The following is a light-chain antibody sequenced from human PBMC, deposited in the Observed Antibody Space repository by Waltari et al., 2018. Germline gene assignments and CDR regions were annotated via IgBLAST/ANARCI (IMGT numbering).Light chain of an antibody. J-gene: IGKJ3*01. CDR2: LTS. CDR3: QQYFRGPIS. V-gene: IGKV4-1*01. CDR1: ESLLSPSNNMDY. Sequence: DIVMTQSPDSLAVSLGERATITCHSSESLLSPSNNMDYLAWYQPRPVQPPRLLIYLTSTRESGVPARFSGSGSGTDFTLTISSLQTEDVATYFCQQYFRGPISFGPGTKLEMK.